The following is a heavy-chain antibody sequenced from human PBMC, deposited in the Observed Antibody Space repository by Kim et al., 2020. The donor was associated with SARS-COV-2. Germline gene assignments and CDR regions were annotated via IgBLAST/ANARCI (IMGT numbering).Heavy chain of an antibody. CDR3: AHSAGSSVGSEYYYYCMAV. CDR2: IYWDDDK. J-gene: IGHJ6*02. CDR1: GFSLSTSGVG. Sequence: SGPTLVNPTQTLTLTCTFSGFSLSTSGVGVGWIRQPPGKALEWLAFIYWDDDKRYSPFLKSKLTITKDTSKNQVVLTGTNMDPLDTATHYCAHSAGSSVGSEYYYYCMAVWCQVTTFTVSS. D-gene: IGHD1-26*01. V-gene: IGHV2-5*02.